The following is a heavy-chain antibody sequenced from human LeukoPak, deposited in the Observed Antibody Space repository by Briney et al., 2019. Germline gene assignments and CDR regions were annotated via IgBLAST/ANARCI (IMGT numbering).Heavy chain of an antibody. CDR2: IYPGDSDT. D-gene: IGHD2-8*01. CDR3: ARHQFCRNGVCQNDN. J-gene: IGHJ4*02. V-gene: IGHV5-51*01. Sequence: LGESLKISCKPSGYSFITHWIAWVRQMPGRGLEWMGTIYPGDSDTKYSPSFQGQVTLSVDRSTSTVYLQWTSLKASDTAIYYCARHQFCRNGVCQNDNWGQGTLVTVSS. CDR1: GYSFITHW.